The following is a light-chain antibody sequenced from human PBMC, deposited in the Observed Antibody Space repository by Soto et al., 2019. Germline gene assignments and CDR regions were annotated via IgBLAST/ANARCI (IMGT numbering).Light chain of an antibody. J-gene: IGLJ3*02. CDR3: CSYAGGYTWV. Sequence: QSALTQPRSVSGSPGQSVTISCTGTSSDLGAYTYVSWYQQHPGKAPKLMIYEVSNRPSGVPDRFSGSKSGNTASLTISGLQAEDEADYYCCSYAGGYTWVFGGGTKLTVL. CDR2: EVS. CDR1: SSDLGAYTY. V-gene: IGLV2-11*01.